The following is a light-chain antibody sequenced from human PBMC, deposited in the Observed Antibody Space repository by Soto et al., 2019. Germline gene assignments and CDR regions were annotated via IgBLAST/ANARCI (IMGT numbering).Light chain of an antibody. CDR2: GAS. CDR1: QSISNK. J-gene: IGKJ1*01. Sequence: IVMTQSPATLSVSPGERATLSCRASQSISNKLVWYQQKPGQAPRLLIYGASTRATGIPARFSGSGSGTEFTLTISSLQSEEFAIYYCQQSSDWPRTFGQGTKVDVK. CDR3: QQSSDWPRT. V-gene: IGKV3-15*01.